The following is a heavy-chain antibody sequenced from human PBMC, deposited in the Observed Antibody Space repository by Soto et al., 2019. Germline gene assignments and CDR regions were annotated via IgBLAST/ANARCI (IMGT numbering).Heavy chain of an antibody. V-gene: IGHV3-30*04. J-gene: IGHJ3*01. CDR3: ARGGRGLRGAFDV. Sequence: QEILVESGGGVVQSGTSLRLSCAASGFTFSSFAMHWVRQAPGKGLEWVSVISFNGLSQFYADSVRGRVTVSRDNSKNTLYLQLDSLRPDDRAVYSCARGGRGLRGAFDVWGQGTEVSVS. CDR1: GFTFSSFA. D-gene: IGHD3-16*01. CDR2: ISFNGLSQ.